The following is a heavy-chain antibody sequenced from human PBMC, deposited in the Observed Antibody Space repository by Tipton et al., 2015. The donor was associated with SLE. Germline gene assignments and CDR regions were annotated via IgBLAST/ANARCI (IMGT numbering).Heavy chain of an antibody. CDR1: GGSISSHY. D-gene: IGHD3-22*01. CDR2: IYYSGST. Sequence: TLSLTCTVSGGSISSHYWSWIRQPPGKGLEWIGYIYYSGSTNYNPSLKSRVTISVDTSKNQFSLKLSSVTAADTAVYYCAGQYYYDSSGYYYHYWGQGTLVTVSS. J-gene: IGHJ4*02. CDR3: AGQYYYDSSGYYYHY. V-gene: IGHV4-59*08.